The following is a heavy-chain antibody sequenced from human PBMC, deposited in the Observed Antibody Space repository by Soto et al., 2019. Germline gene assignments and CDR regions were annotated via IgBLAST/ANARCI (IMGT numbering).Heavy chain of an antibody. CDR2: ISWNSGSI. V-gene: IGHV3-9*01. Sequence: SLRLSCAASGFTFDDYAMHWVRQAPGKGLEWVSGISWNSGSIGYADSVKGRFTISRDNAKNSLSLQMNSLRAEDTALYYCAKDIGLDYYCSGRRLGFDYWGQRTLVTVSS. CDR3: AKDIGLDYYCSGRRLGFDY. CDR1: GFTFDDYA. D-gene: IGHD3-10*01. J-gene: IGHJ4*02.